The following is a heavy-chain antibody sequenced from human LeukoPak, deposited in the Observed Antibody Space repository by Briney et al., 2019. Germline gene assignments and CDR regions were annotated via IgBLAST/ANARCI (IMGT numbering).Heavy chain of an antibody. CDR1: GFTFSSYA. J-gene: IGHJ6*02. Sequence: HPGGSLRLSCAASGFTFSSYAMSWVRQAPGKGLEWVSGISGSGGSTYYADSVKGRFTMSRDNSKNTLYLQMNSLRAEDTAVYYCAKIGPKDRAYYYYGMDVWGQGTTVSVSS. V-gene: IGHV3-23*01. D-gene: IGHD2-15*01. CDR3: AKIGPKDRAYYYYGMDV. CDR2: ISGSGGST.